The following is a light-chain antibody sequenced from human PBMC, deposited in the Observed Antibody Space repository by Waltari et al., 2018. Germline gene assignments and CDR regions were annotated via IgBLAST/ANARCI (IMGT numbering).Light chain of an antibody. Sequence: SYVLTQPPSVSVAPGETARITCGGNYIESKSVHWYRQRPGQAPVVVISYDNDRAAGLPERFAGANSGNTATLTSSRVEAGDEADYYCQVWDANTDPGVFGTGTEVTVL. CDR3: QVWDANTDPGV. CDR1: YIESKS. V-gene: IGLV3-21*01. CDR2: YDN. J-gene: IGLJ1*01.